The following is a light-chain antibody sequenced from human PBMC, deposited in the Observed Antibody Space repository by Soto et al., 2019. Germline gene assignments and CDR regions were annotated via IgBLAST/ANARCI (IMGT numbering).Light chain of an antibody. CDR2: AAS. CDR1: QGISNY. CDR3: QKYNSAPRT. V-gene: IGKV1-27*01. Sequence: DIQMTQSPSSLSAAVGYRVTITCLASQGISNYLAWYQQKPGKVPKLLIYAASTLQSGVPSRFSGSGSGTDFTLTISSLQPEDVETYYCQKYNSAPRTFGQGTKVDIK. J-gene: IGKJ1*01.